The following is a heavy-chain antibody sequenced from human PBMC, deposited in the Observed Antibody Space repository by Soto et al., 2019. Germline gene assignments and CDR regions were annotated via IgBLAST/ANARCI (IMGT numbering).Heavy chain of an antibody. Sequence: PSETLSLTCTVSGDSIGTTHSYWAWIRQSPGKGLEWIGNIHYSGSTYYMPSLRSRVTLSVDTSKNQFSLKLSSVTAADTAVYYCAMDYGGNSVWGQGTLVTVSS. CDR2: IHYSGST. CDR1: GDSIGTTHSY. CDR3: AMDYGGNSV. D-gene: IGHD4-17*01. J-gene: IGHJ4*02. V-gene: IGHV4-39*01.